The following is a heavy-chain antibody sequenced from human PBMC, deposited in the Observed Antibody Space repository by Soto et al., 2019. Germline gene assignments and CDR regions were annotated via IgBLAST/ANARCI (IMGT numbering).Heavy chain of an antibody. CDR3: ASRLAVAGFDP. J-gene: IGHJ5*02. CDR2: INGGTGNT. CDR1: GYTSTNYN. D-gene: IGHD6-19*01. Sequence: ASVKVSCKASGYTSTNYNMHWVRQAPGQGLEWMGYINGGTGNTKSSQKFQGRVTITRDTSASTAYMELSSLRSEDTAVYYCASRLAVAGFDPWGQGTLVTVAS. V-gene: IGHV1-3*01.